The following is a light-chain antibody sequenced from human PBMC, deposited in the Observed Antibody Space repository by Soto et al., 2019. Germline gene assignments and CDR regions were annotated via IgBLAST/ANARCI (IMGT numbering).Light chain of an antibody. J-gene: IGLJ2*01. CDR1: SSNIGAGYD. CDR2: GNS. Sequence: QSVLTQTPSVSGAPGQRVTISCTGSSSNIGAGYDVHWYQQLPGTAPKLIIYGNSHRTSGVPDRLSGSKSVTSASLAITGLQAEDEADYYCQSYDSSLSVNVVFGGGTKVTVL. V-gene: IGLV1-40*01. CDR3: QSYDSSLSVNVV.